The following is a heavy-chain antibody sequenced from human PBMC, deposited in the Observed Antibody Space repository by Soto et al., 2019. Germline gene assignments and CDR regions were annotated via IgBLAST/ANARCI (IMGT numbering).Heavy chain of an antibody. V-gene: IGHV5-51*01. CDR2: IYPGDSDT. J-gene: IGHJ5*02. CDR1: GYSFTSYW. D-gene: IGHD2-15*01. CDR3: ARQVVAADLWFDP. Sequence: GESLKISCKGSGYSFTSYWIGWVRQMPVKGLEWMGIIYPGDSDTRYSPSFQGQVTISADKSISTAYLQWSSLKASDTAMYYCARQVVAADLWFDPWGQGTLVTVSS.